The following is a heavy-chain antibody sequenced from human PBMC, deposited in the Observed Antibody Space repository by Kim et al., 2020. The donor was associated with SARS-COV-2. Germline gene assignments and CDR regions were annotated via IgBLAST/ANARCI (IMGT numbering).Heavy chain of an antibody. J-gene: IGHJ6*02. Sequence: SVKVSCKASGGTFSSYAISWVRQAPGQGLEWMGGIIPIFGTANYAQKFQGRVTITADESTSTAYMELSSLRSEDTAVYYCARYCSSTSCLPRGYYYYYYGMDVWGQGTTVTVSS. D-gene: IGHD2-2*01. V-gene: IGHV1-69*13. CDR2: IIPIFGTA. CDR1: GGTFSSYA. CDR3: ARYCSSTSCLPRGYYYYYYGMDV.